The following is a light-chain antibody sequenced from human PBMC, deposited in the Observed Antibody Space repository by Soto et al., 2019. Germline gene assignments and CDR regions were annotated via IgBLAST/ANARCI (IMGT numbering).Light chain of an antibody. V-gene: IGKV3-11*01. CDR1: QSVSSY. CDR3: QQRSNWPLT. J-gene: IGKJ4*01. Sequence: EIVLTQSPATLSLSPGERATLSCRASQSVSSYLAWYQQKPGQATSLLIYDASNRATGIPARFSGSGSGTDFTLTISNLVPEDFAVYYCQQRSNWPLTFGGGTKVEIK. CDR2: DAS.